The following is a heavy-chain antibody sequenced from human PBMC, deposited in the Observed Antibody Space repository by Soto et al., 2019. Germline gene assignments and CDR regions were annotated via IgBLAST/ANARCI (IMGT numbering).Heavy chain of an antibody. CDR3: AAQHSYGLDYYYYYGMDV. J-gene: IGHJ6*02. Sequence: ASVKVSCKASGFTFTSSAMHWVRQARGQRLEWIGWIVVGSGNTNYAQKFQERVTITRDMSTSTAYMELSSLRSEDTAVYYCAAQHSYGLDYYYYYGMDVWGQGTTVTVSS. D-gene: IGHD5-18*01. V-gene: IGHV1-58*02. CDR1: GFTFTSSA. CDR2: IVVGSGNT.